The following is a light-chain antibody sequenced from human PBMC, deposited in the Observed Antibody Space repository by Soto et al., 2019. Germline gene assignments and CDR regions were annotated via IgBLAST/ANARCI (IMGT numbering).Light chain of an antibody. J-gene: IGKJ4*01. V-gene: IGKV3-11*01. CDR3: QQRASWTPCRT. CDR1: QSIGTY. Sequence: EIVLTQSPATVSLSPGERATLSCRASQSIGTYLAWYQQKPGLAPRLLFYDASKRATGIPARFSGSGSGTDFTLTISSLEPEEFAVYYCQQRASWTPCRTFGGGTKVEIK. CDR2: DAS.